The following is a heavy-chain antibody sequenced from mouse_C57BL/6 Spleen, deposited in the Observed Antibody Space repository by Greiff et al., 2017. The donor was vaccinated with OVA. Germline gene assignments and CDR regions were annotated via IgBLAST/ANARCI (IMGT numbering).Heavy chain of an antibody. J-gene: IGHJ2*01. D-gene: IGHD4-1*01. Sequence: EESGPGLVKPSQSLSLTCSVTGYSITSVYYWNWIRQFPGNKLEWMGYISYDGSNNYNPSLKNRISITRDTSKNQFFLKLNSVTTEDTATYYCAIVPLTGPYFDYWGQGTTLTVSS. CDR2: ISYDGSN. CDR3: AIVPLTGPYFDY. V-gene: IGHV3-6*01. CDR1: GYSITSVYY.